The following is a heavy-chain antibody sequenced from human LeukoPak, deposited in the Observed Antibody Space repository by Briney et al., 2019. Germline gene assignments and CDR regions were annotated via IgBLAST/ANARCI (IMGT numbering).Heavy chain of an antibody. CDR1: GFTFSSYS. J-gene: IGHJ1*01. D-gene: IGHD6-13*01. V-gene: IGHV3-48*04. CDR3: AGELAVAGV. CDR2: ITGSSRTI. Sequence: GGSLRLSCAASGFTFSSYSMNWVRQAPGKGLEWVSYITGSSRTIYYADSVKGRFTISRDNAKNSLYLQMNSLRAEDTAVYYCAGELAVAGVWGQGKLVTVSS.